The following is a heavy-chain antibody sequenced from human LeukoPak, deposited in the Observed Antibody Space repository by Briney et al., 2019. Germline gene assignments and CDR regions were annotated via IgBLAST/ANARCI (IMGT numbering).Heavy chain of an antibody. D-gene: IGHD1-26*01. CDR1: GFTFSSYA. V-gene: IGHV3-30-3*01. J-gene: IGHJ6*02. CDR3: ARDPGLVYYYYGMDV. Sequence: PGGSLRLSCAASGFTFSSYAMHWVRQAPGKGLEWVAVISYDGSNKYYADSVKGRFTISRDNSKNTLYLQMNSLRAEDTAVYYCARDPGLVYYYYGMDVWGQGTTVTVSS. CDR2: ISYDGSNK.